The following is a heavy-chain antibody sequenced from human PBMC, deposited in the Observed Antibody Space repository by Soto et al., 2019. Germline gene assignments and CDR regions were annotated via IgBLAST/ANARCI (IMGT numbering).Heavy chain of an antibody. D-gene: IGHD2-15*01. Sequence: QVQLVQSGAEVKKPGASVKVSCKASGYTFISYAMHWVRQAPGHSLEWMGWINAGNGDTSSSQTFQGRVSFTRDTSASTGYMELSSLPSEDTAIYYCAAGGGGSRYWGQGTLVTVSA. V-gene: IGHV1-3*01. CDR2: INAGNGDT. CDR3: AAGGGGSRY. J-gene: IGHJ4*02. CDR1: GYTFISYA.